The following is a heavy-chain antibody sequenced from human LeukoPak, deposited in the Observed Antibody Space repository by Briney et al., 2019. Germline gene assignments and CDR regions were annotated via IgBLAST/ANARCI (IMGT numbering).Heavy chain of an antibody. CDR3: VRDRYDILTGYYQLNWFDP. Sequence: SVKVSCKASGGTFSSYAISWVRQAPGQGLEWMGGIIPIFGTANYAQKFQGRVTITTDESTSTAYMELSSLRSEDTAVYYCVRDRYDILTGYYQLNWFDPWGQGTLVTVSS. CDR1: GGTFSSYA. D-gene: IGHD3-9*01. CDR2: IIPIFGTA. J-gene: IGHJ5*02. V-gene: IGHV1-69*05.